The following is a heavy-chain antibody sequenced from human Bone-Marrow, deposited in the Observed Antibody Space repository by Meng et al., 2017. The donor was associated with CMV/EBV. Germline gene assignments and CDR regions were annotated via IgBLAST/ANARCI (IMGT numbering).Heavy chain of an antibody. CDR2: INPNSGGT. Sequence: ASVKVSCKASGYSFTDHYFHWVRQAPGQGLEWMGWINPNSGGTNYAQKFQGRVTMTRDTSISTAYMELSRLRSDDTAVYYCARGRYCSSTSCHFPFDPWGQGTLVTVSS. D-gene: IGHD2-2*01. CDR1: GYSFTDHY. CDR3: ARGRYCSSTSCHFPFDP. V-gene: IGHV1-2*02. J-gene: IGHJ5*02.